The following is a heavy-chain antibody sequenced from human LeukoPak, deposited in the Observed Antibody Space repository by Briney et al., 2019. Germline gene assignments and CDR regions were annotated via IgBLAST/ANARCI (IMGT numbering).Heavy chain of an antibody. CDR2: INSDGTST. V-gene: IGHV3-74*01. CDR1: GFTFSSCW. Sequence: QPGGSLRLSCAASGFTFSSCWMHWVRQAPGKGLVWVSRINSDGTSTSYADSVKGRFTISRDNAKNTLSLQMNSLRVEDTAVYYCARGSGVGDYWGQGTLVTVSS. J-gene: IGHJ4*02. D-gene: IGHD6-19*01. CDR3: ARGSGVGDY.